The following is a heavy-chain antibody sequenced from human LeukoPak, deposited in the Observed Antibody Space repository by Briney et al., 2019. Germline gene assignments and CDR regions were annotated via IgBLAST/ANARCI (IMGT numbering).Heavy chain of an antibody. V-gene: IGHV3-23*01. CDR3: AKDRDSSGYQGYMDV. D-gene: IGHD3-22*01. J-gene: IGHJ6*03. Sequence: GGSLRLSCAASGFTFSSYAMSCVRQAPGKGLEWVSAISGSGGSTYYADSVKGRFTISRDNSKNTLYLQMNSLRAEDTAVYYCAKDRDSSGYQGYMDVWGKGTTVTVSS. CDR1: GFTFSSYA. CDR2: ISGSGGST.